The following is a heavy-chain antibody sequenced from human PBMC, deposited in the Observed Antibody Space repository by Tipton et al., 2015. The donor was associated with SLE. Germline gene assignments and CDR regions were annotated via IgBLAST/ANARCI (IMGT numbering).Heavy chain of an antibody. V-gene: IGHV4-59*08. D-gene: IGHD3-3*01. CDR3: ARILGVVKSYYMDV. Sequence: GLVKPSETLSLTCTVSGGSISSYYWSWIRQPPGKGLEWIGYIYYSGSTNCNPSLKSRVTISVDTSKNQFSLKLSSVTAADTAVYYCARILGVVKSYYMDVWGKGTTVTVSS. CDR1: GGSISSYY. J-gene: IGHJ6*03. CDR2: IYYSGST.